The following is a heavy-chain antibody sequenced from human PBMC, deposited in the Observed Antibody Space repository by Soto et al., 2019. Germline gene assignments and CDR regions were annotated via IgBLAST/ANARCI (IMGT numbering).Heavy chain of an antibody. J-gene: IGHJ6*02. V-gene: IGHV3-7*01. CDR3: ARVRRRDWEMLQMVTYFYYGMDV. CDR1: GFTFTFYW. CDR2: INQDGSEK. D-gene: IGHD1-26*01. Sequence: EVQLVESGGGLVQPRGSLRLSCAVSGFTFTFYWKAWVRQAPGKGLEWVANINQDGSEKYYVDSVKGRFTISRDDDKNSLYLQMNSLGAEDTAVYYCARVRRRDWEMLQMVTYFYYGMDVWGQGTTVTVSS.